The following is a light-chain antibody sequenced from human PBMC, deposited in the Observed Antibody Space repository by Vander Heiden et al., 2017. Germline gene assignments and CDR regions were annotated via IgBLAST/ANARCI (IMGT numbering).Light chain of an antibody. Sequence: EIVLTPSPATLSVSPGERATLSCRASQSINTNLAWYQQKPGQAPRLLISGASTRATGIPARFSVSGSGTEFTLTISSLQSEDFAVYYCQQHNNWPRTFGQGTRVEIK. CDR1: QSINTN. CDR3: QQHNNWPRT. J-gene: IGKJ1*01. V-gene: IGKV3-15*01. CDR2: GAS.